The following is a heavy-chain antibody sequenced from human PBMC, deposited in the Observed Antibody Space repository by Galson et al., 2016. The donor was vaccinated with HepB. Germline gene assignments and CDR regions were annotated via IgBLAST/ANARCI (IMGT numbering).Heavy chain of an antibody. J-gene: IGHJ3*01. V-gene: IGHV4-39*01. CDR3: ARQDRAGLVNF. CDR2: IYYSGTT. D-gene: IGHD6-19*01. CDR1: GGSISSSSYF. Sequence: ETLSLTCTVSGGSISSSSYFWAWIRQTPGKGLEWIGSIYYSGTTPYNPSLQSRVSISVDTSKNQFSLRLTFVSAADTALYSCARQDRAGLVNFWGQGTIVTVSS.